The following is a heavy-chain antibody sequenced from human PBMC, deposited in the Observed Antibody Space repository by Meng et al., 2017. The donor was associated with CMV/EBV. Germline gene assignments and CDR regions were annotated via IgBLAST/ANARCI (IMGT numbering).Heavy chain of an antibody. J-gene: IGHJ6*02. D-gene: IGHD6-19*01. V-gene: IGHV3-33*01. CDR2: IWYDGSNK. Sequence: GGSLRLSCAASGFTFSSYGMHWVRQAPGKGLEWVAVIWYDGSNKYYAASVKGRFTISRDNSKNTLYLQRNNLRAEDTAVYYCAREERSGWKYYYGMDVWGQGTTVTVSS. CDR1: GFTFSSYG. CDR3: AREERSGWKYYYGMDV.